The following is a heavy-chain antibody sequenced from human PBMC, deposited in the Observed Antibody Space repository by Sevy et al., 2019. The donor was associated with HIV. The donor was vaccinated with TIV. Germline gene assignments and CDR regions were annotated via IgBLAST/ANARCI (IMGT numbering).Heavy chain of an antibody. CDR2: ISYDGSNK. CDR1: GFTFSSYG. Sequence: GESLKISCAASGFTFSSYGMHWVRQAPGKGLEWVAVISYDGSNKYYADSVKGRFTISRDNSKNTLYLQMNSLRAEDTAVYYCAKDRLGELSFIFDYWGQGTLVTVSS. D-gene: IGHD3-16*02. J-gene: IGHJ4*02. CDR3: AKDRLGELSFIFDY. V-gene: IGHV3-30*18.